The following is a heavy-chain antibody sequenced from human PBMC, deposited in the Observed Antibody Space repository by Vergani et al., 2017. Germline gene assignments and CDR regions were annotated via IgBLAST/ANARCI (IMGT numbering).Heavy chain of an antibody. V-gene: IGHV4-31*11. CDR2: IYYSGTT. J-gene: IGHJ6*03. Sequence: QLQLQESGSGLVKPSQTLSLTCAVSGGSISSGGYYWTWVRQRPGMGLDWIGYIYYSGTTYYNPSLESRLTISLDTSENHLSLKLTSVTDADTAVYYCARQKDYYMDVWGKGTTVTVS. CDR1: GGSISSGGYY. CDR3: ARQKDYYMDV.